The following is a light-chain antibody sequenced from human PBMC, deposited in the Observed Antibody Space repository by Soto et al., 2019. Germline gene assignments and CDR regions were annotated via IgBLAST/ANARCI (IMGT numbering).Light chain of an antibody. Sequence: QSALTQPASVSGAPGQSIATSCTGTSSDVGGYNYVSWYQRHPGKAPKLMIYEVSNRPSGVSNRFSGSKSGNTASLTISGLQAEDEADYYCSSYTSSSTNVFGTGTKVTVL. CDR3: SSYTSSSTNV. V-gene: IGLV2-14*01. CDR1: SSDVGGYNY. CDR2: EVS. J-gene: IGLJ1*01.